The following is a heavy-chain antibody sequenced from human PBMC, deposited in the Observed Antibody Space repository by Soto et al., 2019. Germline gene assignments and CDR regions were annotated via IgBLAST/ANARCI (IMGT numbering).Heavy chain of an antibody. J-gene: IGHJ5*02. V-gene: IGHV4-34*01. Sequence: SETLSLTCAVYGGAFSGYYWSWIRQPPGKGLEWIGEINHSGSTNYNPSLKSRVTISVDTSKNQFSLKLSSVTAADTAVYYCAREFRSPGYSTSMPNWFDPWGQGTLVTVSS. CDR3: AREFRSPGYSTSMPNWFDP. D-gene: IGHD3-22*01. CDR1: GGAFSGYY. CDR2: INHSGST.